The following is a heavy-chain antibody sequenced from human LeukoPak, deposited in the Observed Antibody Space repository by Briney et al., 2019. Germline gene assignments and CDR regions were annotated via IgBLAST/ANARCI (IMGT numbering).Heavy chain of an antibody. CDR2: ISSSSIYI. V-gene: IGHV3-11*05. CDR1: GFTFSDYY. D-gene: IGHD5-18*01. CDR3: ARVAAADTAMMNFDH. J-gene: IGHJ4*02. Sequence: GESLKISCAASGFTFSDYYMSWIRQAPGKGLEWVSSISSSSIYIYYADSVKGRFTISRDNAKKSLYLQMNSLRAEDTAVYYCARVAAADTAMMNFDHWGQGTLVTVSS.